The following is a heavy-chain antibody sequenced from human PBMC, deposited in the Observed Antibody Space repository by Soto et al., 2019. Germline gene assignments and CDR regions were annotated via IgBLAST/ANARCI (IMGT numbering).Heavy chain of an antibody. CDR1: GFTFSSYW. CDR2: IKQDGSEK. J-gene: IGHJ6*04. CDR3: ARKCSGGSCYSPWGMDV. V-gene: IGHV3-7*01. Sequence: EVQLVESGGGLVQPGGSLRLSCAASGFTFSSYWMSWVRQAPGKGLEWVANIKQDGSEKYYVDSVKGRFTISRDNAKNSLYLQMNSLRAEDTAVFYCARKCSGGSCYSPWGMDVWGNGTTVTVSS. D-gene: IGHD2-15*01.